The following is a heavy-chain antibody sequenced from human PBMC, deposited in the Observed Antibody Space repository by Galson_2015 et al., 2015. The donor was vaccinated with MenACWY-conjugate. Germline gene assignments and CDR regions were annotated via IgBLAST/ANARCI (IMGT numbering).Heavy chain of an antibody. CDR2: IEKDGSGK. V-gene: IGHV3-7*03. CDR3: ARGHYGMDV. J-gene: IGHJ6*02. CDR1: GFTFRSYW. Sequence: SLRLSCAASGFTFRSYWMTWVRQAPGKGLEWVASIEKDGSGKYYVDSVKGRFTISRDNAKNSLYLEMNSLRVEDTAVYSCARGHYGMDVWGQGTTVTASS.